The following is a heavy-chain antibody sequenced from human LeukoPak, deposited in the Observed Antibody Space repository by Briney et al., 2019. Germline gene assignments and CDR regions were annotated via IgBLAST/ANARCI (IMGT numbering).Heavy chain of an antibody. J-gene: IGHJ4*02. CDR2: INPNSGGT. CDR3: AIHHSGYGHFDY. CDR1: GYTFTGYY. D-gene: IGHD5-12*01. Sequence: ASVKVSCKASGYTFTGYYMHWVRQAPGQGLEWMGRINPNSGGTNYAQKFQGRVTITADESTSTAYMELSSLRSEDTAVYYCAIHHSGYGHFDYWGQGTLVTVSS. V-gene: IGHV1-2*06.